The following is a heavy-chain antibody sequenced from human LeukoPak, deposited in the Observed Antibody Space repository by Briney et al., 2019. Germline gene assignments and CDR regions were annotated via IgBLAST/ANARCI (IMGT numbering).Heavy chain of an antibody. Sequence: SETLSLTCTVSGGSISSSSYYWGWIRQPPGKGLEWIGSIYYSGSTYYNPSLKSRVTISVDTSKNQFSLKLSSVTAADTAVYYCARLGTLNTLEWLSPDAFDIWGQGTMVTVSS. D-gene: IGHD3-3*01. CDR1: GGSISSSSYY. CDR3: ARLGTLNTLEWLSPDAFDI. V-gene: IGHV4-39*01. CDR2: IYYSGST. J-gene: IGHJ3*02.